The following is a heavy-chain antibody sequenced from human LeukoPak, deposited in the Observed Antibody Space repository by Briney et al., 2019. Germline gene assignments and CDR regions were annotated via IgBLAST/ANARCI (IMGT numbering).Heavy chain of an antibody. CDR3: ARHPSESPLWFDP. CDR2: TYYSGST. V-gene: IGHV4-39*01. D-gene: IGHD6-19*01. J-gene: IGHJ5*02. Sequence: SQTLSLTCTVSGGSISSGGYYWGWIRQPPGKGLEWIGSTYYSGSTYYNPSLKSRVTLSVDTSKNHFSLKLTSVTAADTAVYYCARHPSESPLWFDPWGQGTVVTVSS. CDR1: GGSISSGGYY.